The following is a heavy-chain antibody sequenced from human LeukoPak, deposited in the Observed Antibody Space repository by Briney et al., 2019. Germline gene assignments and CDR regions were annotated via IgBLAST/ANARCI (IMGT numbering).Heavy chain of an antibody. V-gene: IGHV2-5*02. Sequence: SGPTLVKPTQTLTLTCTFSGFSLTTRGVGVGWIRQPPGKALEWLALIYRDDDKRYSPSLKSRLTITKDTSKNQVVLTMTNMDPVDTATYYCAHRTDLYSSSWYWGYWGQGTLVTVSS. CDR2: IYRDDDK. CDR1: GFSLTTRGVG. CDR3: AHRTDLYSSSWYWGY. D-gene: IGHD6-13*01. J-gene: IGHJ4*02.